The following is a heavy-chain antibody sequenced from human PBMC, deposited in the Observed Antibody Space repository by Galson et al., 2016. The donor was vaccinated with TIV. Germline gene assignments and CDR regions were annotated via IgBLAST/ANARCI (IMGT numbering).Heavy chain of an antibody. D-gene: IGHD6-19*01. J-gene: IGHJ4*02. V-gene: IGHV3-33*01. CDR1: GFTFSSYD. Sequence: SLRLSCAASGFTFSSYDMHWVRQAPGKGLEWVAIISYDRSDKYYADSVKGRFTISRENSKNTLYLQMNSLRVEDTAVYYCARQWQSYSFDYWGQGTLVTVSS. CDR3: ARQWQSYSFDY. CDR2: ISYDRSDK.